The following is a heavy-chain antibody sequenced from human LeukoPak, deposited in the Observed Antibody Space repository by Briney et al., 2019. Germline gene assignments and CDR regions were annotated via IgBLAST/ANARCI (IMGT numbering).Heavy chain of an antibody. J-gene: IGHJ3*01. D-gene: IGHD3-10*02. Sequence: SGGSLRLSCAASGFTFSNSGMHWVRQAPGKGLEWVAVIWYDGSNEYYADAVKGRFIISRDNSKNTVHLQMNSLRVEDTSVYYCAREISMFVNAFDLWGQGTLVAVS. V-gene: IGHV3-33*01. CDR1: GFTFSNSG. CDR2: IWYDGSNE. CDR3: AREISMFVNAFDL.